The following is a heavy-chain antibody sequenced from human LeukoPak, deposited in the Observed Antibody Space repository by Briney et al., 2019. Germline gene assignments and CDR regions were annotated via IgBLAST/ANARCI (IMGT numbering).Heavy chain of an antibody. Sequence: PSETLSLTCAVYGGSFSGYYWSWIRQPPGKGLEWIGEINHSGSTNYNPSLKSRVTISVDTSKNQFSLKLSSVTAADTAVYYCARGNFPELGMSYWGQGTLVTVSS. D-gene: IGHD7-27*01. CDR2: INHSGST. V-gene: IGHV4-34*01. J-gene: IGHJ4*02. CDR1: GGSFSGYY. CDR3: ARGNFPELGMSY.